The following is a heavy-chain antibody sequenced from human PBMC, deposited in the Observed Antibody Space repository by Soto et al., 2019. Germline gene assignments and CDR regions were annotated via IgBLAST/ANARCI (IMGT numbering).Heavy chain of an antibody. V-gene: IGHV1-18*01. Sequence: ASVKVSCKASGYTFTSYGISWVRQAPGQGLERMGWISAYNGNTNYAQKLQGRVTMTTDTSTSTAYMELRSLRSDDTAVYYCARDRSPGIAARPSPDYWGQGTLVTVSS. CDR3: ARDRSPGIAARPSPDY. CDR1: GYTFTSYG. J-gene: IGHJ4*02. CDR2: ISAYNGNT. D-gene: IGHD6-6*01.